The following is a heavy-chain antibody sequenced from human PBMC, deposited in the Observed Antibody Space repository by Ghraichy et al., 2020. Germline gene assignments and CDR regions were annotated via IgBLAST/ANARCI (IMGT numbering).Heavy chain of an antibody. CDR1: GGLISNFF. D-gene: IGHD3-10*01. Sequence: SETLSLTCTVSGGLISNFFWTWIRQPPGKGLESIGFISYTGSTKYNPSLESRVIILTDTSTNQLSLTLISVTAADTAVYYCARNRGFLGTDAFDIWGHGTVVTVS. V-gene: IGHV4-59*01. CDR3: ARNRGFLGTDAFDI. CDR2: ISYTGST. J-gene: IGHJ3*02.